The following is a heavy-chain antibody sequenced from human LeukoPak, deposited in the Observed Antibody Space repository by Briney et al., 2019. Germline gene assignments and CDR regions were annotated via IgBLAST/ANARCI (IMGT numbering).Heavy chain of an antibody. D-gene: IGHD2-21*02. CDR2: IKQDGSEK. J-gene: IGHJ4*02. CDR3: ARAVYCGGDCYPSDY. Sequence: GGSLRLSRVASGFTFSSYAMSWVRQAPGKGLEWVANIKQDGSEKYYVDSVKGRFTISRDNAKNSLYLQMNSLRAEDTAVYYCARAVYCGGDCYPSDYWGQGTLVTVSS. V-gene: IGHV3-7*01. CDR1: GFTFSSYA.